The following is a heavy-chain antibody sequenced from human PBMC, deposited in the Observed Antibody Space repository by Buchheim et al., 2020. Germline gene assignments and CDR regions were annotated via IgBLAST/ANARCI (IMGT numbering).Heavy chain of an antibody. CDR2: ISHDGSDF. J-gene: IGHJ4*02. CDR3: ANVYGSGSYYNTHFDY. D-gene: IGHD3-10*01. Sequence: QVQLVESGGGVVQPGKSLRLSCVASGFTFSSYAMHWVRQGPGKGLEWVAVISHDGSDFYHADSVKGRFTISRDNSKNTLFLQMYSLRAEDTAVYYCANVYGSGSYYNTHFDYWGQGTL. V-gene: IGHV3-30-3*01. CDR1: GFTFSSYA.